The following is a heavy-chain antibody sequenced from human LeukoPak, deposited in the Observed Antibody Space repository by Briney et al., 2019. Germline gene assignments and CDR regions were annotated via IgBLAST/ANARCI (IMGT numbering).Heavy chain of an antibody. D-gene: IGHD6-19*01. CDR1: GFTFDDYA. CDR2: ISWDGDST. CDR3: AKDMRSSLAVAGTLDY. J-gene: IGHJ4*02. Sequence: GGSLRLSCAASGFTFDDYAMHWVRQAPGKGLEWVSLISWDGDSTFYADSVKGRFTISRDNSKNSLYLQMNSLRGEDNALYYCAKDMRSSLAVAGTLDYWGQGTLVTVSS. V-gene: IGHV3-43D*03.